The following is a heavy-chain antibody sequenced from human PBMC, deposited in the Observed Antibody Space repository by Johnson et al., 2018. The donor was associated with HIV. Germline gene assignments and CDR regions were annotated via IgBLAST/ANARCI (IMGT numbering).Heavy chain of an antibody. Sequence: VQLVESGGGLIQPGGSLRLSCAASGFTVSSNYMSWVRQAPGKGLEWVSVIYSGGNTYYTDSVQGRFTISRDNSKNTLYLQMNSLRPEDTAVYYCARTEYFGWDRSHAFDIWGQGTMVTVSS. CDR1: GFTVSSNY. D-gene: IGHD3-9*01. CDR3: ARTEYFGWDRSHAFDI. J-gene: IGHJ3*02. CDR2: IYSGGNT. V-gene: IGHV3-66*02.